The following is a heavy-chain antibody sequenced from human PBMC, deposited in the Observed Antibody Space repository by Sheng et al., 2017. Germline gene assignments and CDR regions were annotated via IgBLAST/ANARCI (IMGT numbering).Heavy chain of an antibody. D-gene: IGHD3-10*01. J-gene: IGHJ4*02. CDR3: AREGRGLWFGEY. CDR1: GFTFSSYT. V-gene: IGHV3-74*02. Sequence: EVQLVESGGGLVKPGGSLRLSCAASGFTFSSYTMEWIRQAPGKGLEWVSRINSDGTSASYADAVKGRFIISRDNAKKTVYLQMNSLGAEDTAVYYCAREGRGLWFGEYWGQGTLVTVSS. CDR2: INSDGTSA.